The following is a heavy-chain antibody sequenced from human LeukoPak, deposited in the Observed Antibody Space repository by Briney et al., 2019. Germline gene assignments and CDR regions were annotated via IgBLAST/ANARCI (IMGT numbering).Heavy chain of an antibody. J-gene: IGHJ4*02. Sequence: GGSLRLSCAASGFTFSSYAMSWVRQAPGKGLEWVSAISGSGGSTYYADSVRGRFTISRDNSKNTLYLQMNSLRAEDTAVYYCAKAPVMQLRHFDYWGQGTLVTVSS. D-gene: IGHD2-2*01. CDR2: ISGSGGST. CDR1: GFTFSSYA. V-gene: IGHV3-23*01. CDR3: AKAPVMQLRHFDY.